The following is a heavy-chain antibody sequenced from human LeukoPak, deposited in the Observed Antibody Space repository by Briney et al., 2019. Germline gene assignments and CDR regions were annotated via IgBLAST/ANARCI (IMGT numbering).Heavy chain of an antibody. CDR2: IYYSGST. J-gene: IGHJ4*02. CDR3: ARVPSLYGDYYFDY. Sequence: NPSETLSLTCTVSGGSISSYYWSWIRQPPGKGLEWIGYIYYSGSTNYNPSLKGRVTISVDPSKNQFSLKLSSVTAADTAVYYCARVPSLYGDYYFDYWGQGTLVTVSS. D-gene: IGHD4-17*01. V-gene: IGHV4-59*01. CDR1: GGSISSYY.